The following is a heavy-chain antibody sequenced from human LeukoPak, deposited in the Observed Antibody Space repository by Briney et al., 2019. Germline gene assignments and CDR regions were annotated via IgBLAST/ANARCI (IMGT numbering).Heavy chain of an antibody. CDR1: GGSISSYY. D-gene: IGHD6-13*01. CDR2: INHSGST. V-gene: IGHV4-34*01. J-gene: IGHJ4*02. Sequence: PSETLSLTCTVSGGSISSYYWSWIRQPPGKGLEWIGEINHSGSTNYNPSLKSRVTISVDTSKNQFSLKLSSVTAADTAVYYCARAYSSSWYRGLFDYWGQGTLVTVSS. CDR3: ARAYSSSWYRGLFDY.